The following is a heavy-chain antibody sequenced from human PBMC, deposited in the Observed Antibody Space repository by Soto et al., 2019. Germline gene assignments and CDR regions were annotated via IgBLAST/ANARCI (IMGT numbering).Heavy chain of an antibody. J-gene: IGHJ6*02. D-gene: IGHD6-6*01. Sequence: ECVKISCKGCGYSLTSYWISWVRQIPGKGLDWMGRIDPSDSYTNYSPSFQGHVTISADKSISTAYLQWSSLKASDTAIYYCARRGYISSSGFYYYAMDVWGQGTTVSVSS. CDR3: ARRGYISSSGFYYYAMDV. CDR1: GYSLTSYW. CDR2: IDPSDSYT. V-gene: IGHV5-10-1*01.